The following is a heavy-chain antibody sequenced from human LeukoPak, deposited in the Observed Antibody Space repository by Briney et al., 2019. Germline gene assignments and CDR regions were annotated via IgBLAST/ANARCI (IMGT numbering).Heavy chain of an antibody. CDR2: IIPIFGTA. CDR1: GGTFSSYA. J-gene: IGHJ2*01. D-gene: IGHD3-22*01. CDR3: ARGLKYCYDSSGYFGWYFDL. Sequence: GSSVKVSCKASGGTFSSYAISWVRQAPGQGLEWMGGIIPIFGTANYAQKFQGRVTITADESTSTAYMELSSLRSEDTAVYYCARGLKYCYDSSGYFGWYFDLWGRGTLVTVSS. V-gene: IGHV1-69*01.